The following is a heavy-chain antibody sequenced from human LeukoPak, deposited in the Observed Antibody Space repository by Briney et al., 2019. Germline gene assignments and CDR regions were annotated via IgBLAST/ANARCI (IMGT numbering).Heavy chain of an antibody. D-gene: IGHD2-2*02. V-gene: IGHV4-4*07. CDR3: ARDCSSTSCHNGVDP. J-gene: IGHJ5*02. Sequence: SETLSLTCTVSGGSISSYYWSWLRQPAGKGLEWIGRIYTSGSTNYNPSLKSRVTMSVDTSKNQFSLKLSSVTAADTAVYYCARDCSSTSCHNGVDPWGQGTLVTVSS. CDR2: IYTSGST. CDR1: GGSISSYY.